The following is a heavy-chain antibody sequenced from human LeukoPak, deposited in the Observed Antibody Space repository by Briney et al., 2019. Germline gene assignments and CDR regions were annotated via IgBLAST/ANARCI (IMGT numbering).Heavy chain of an antibody. D-gene: IGHD1-1*01. CDR2: VSNSGVST. V-gene: IGHV3-23*01. CDR1: GFIFSTYA. Sequence: GGSLRLSCAASGFIFSTYAMNWVRQAPGKGLEWNSGVSNSGVSTNYAASVKGRFTISRDNSKNMLYLQMNGLRAEDTAVYYCAKDWNPSPNWFGPWGQGTLVIVSS. CDR3: AKDWNPSPNWFGP. J-gene: IGHJ5*02.